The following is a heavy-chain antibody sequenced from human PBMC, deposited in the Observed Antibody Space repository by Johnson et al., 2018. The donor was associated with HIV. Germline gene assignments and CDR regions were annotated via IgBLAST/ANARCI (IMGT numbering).Heavy chain of an antibody. Sequence: QVQLVESGGGVVQPGRSLRLSCAVSGFTVSNYGMHWVRQAPGKGLEWVAVLWKDGSHKYYTDSVKGRFTISRDNSKNTVYLQMNSLRAEDTAVYYCARGDGYNANDALDIWGQGTMVTVSS. J-gene: IGHJ3*02. CDR2: LWKDGSHK. V-gene: IGHV3-33*01. CDR1: GFTVSNYG. CDR3: ARGDGYNANDALDI. D-gene: IGHD5-24*01.